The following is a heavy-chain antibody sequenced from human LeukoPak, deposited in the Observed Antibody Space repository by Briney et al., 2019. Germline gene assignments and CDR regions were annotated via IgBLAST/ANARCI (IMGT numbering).Heavy chain of an antibody. D-gene: IGHD3-3*01. J-gene: IGHJ3*02. V-gene: IGHV3-21*01. Sequence: PGGSLRLSCAASGFTFSSYSMNWVRQAPGKGLEWVSSIGSSSSYIYYADSVKGRFTISRDNAKNSLYLQMNSLRAEDTAVYYCARGREIFPDAFDIWGQGTMVTVSS. CDR3: ARGREIFPDAFDI. CDR2: IGSSSSYI. CDR1: GFTFSSYS.